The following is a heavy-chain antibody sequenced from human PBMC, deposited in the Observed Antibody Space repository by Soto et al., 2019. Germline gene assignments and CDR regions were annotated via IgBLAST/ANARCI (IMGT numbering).Heavy chain of an antibody. CDR1: GGTFSSYT. V-gene: IGHV1-69*02. Sequence: GASVKVSCKASGGTFSSYTISWVRQAPGQGLEWMGRIIPILGIANYAQKFQGRVTITADKSTSTAYMELSSLRSEDTAVYYCARAGGRHYDILTGYYVPALYYFDYWGQGTLVTVSS. J-gene: IGHJ4*02. CDR2: IIPILGIA. CDR3: ARAGGRHYDILTGYYVPALYYFDY. D-gene: IGHD3-9*01.